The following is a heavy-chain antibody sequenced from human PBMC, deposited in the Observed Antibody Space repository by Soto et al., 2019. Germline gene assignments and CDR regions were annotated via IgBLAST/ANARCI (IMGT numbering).Heavy chain of an antibody. CDR1: GYTFTSYD. D-gene: IGHD2-2*02. CDR2: MNPNSGNT. V-gene: IGHV1-8*02. J-gene: IGHJ4*02. CDR3: ASGLICSSTSCYTY. Sequence: DSVKVSCKASGYTFTSYDINWVRQATGQGLEWMGWMNPNSGNTGYAQKFQGRVTMTRNTSISTAYMELSSLRSEDTAVYYCASGLICSSTSCYTYWGQGTLVTVSS.